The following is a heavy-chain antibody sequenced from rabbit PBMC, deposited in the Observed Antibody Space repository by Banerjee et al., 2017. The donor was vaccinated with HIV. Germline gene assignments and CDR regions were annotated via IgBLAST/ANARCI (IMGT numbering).Heavy chain of an antibody. V-gene: IGHV1S40*01. CDR2: IYTGSGTT. Sequence: QSLEESGGDLVKPGASLTVTCTASGFTLSSYWICWVRQAPGKGLEWIACIYTGSGTTYYASWAKGRYTISKTSSTTVTLQMTSLTAADTATYFCARDDPGYFYAAFALWGPGTLVTVS. J-gene: IGHJ6*01. CDR3: ARDDPGYFYAAFAL. CDR1: GFTLSSYW. D-gene: IGHD7-1*01.